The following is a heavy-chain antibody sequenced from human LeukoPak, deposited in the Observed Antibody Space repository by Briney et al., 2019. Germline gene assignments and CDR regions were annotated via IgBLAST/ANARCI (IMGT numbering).Heavy chain of an antibody. CDR1: GLTFSSYA. CDR3: AKDPRVATIEIFDY. Sequence: GGSLRLSCAASGLTFSSYAMSWVRQAPGKGLAGVSCISGGGVVTYYAASVKDRFTISRDNSKNTRYLQMNSLRAEDTAVYYCAKDPRVATIEIFDYWGQGTLVTVSS. J-gene: IGHJ4*02. D-gene: IGHD5-12*01. V-gene: IGHV3-23*01. CDR2: ISGGGVVT.